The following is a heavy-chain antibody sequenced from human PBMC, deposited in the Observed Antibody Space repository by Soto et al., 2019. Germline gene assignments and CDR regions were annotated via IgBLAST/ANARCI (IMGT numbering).Heavy chain of an antibody. CDR1: GGSFSGYY. CDR3: ARGRRYCSSTSCYLYYYYYYGMDV. J-gene: IGHJ6*02. D-gene: IGHD2-2*01. V-gene: IGHV4-34*01. Sequence: QVQLQQWGAGLLKPSETLSLTCAVYGGSFSGYYWSWIRQPPGKGLEWIGEINHSGSTNYNPSLKSRVTLSVDTSKNQFSLKLSSVTAADTAVYYCARGRRYCSSTSCYLYYYYYYGMDVWGQGTTVTVSS. CDR2: INHSGST.